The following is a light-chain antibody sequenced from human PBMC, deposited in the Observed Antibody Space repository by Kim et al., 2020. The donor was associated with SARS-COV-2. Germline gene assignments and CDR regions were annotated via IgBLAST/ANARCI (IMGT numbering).Light chain of an antibody. Sequence: DIQMTQSPSSLSVSVGDRVTITCQASQDIRKFLSWYQQRPGLAPKLLTYDASTLQTGDPSRFSGTGSGTDFTFTINSLQPDGIATYNCAWIDSRPRTFGQGTKV. V-gene: IGKV1-33*01. CDR1: QDIRKF. CDR3: AWIDSRPRT. CDR2: DAS. J-gene: IGKJ1*01.